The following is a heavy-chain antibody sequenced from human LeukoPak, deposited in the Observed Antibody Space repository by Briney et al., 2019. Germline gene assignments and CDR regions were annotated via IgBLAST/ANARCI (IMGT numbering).Heavy chain of an antibody. V-gene: IGHV4-61*08. D-gene: IGHD3-22*01. Sequence: PSETLSLTCTVSGGSINSRGYYWSWIRQPPGKGLEWIGYIYYSGSTNYNPSLKSRVTISVDTSKNQFSLKLSSVTAADTAVYYCARDRGATYYYDSSGYTWFDPWGQGTLVTVSS. CDR2: IYYSGST. CDR1: GGSINSRGYY. J-gene: IGHJ5*02. CDR3: ARDRGATYYYDSSGYTWFDP.